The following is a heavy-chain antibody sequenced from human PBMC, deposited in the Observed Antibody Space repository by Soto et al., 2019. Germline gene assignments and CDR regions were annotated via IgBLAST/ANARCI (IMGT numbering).Heavy chain of an antibody. CDR1: GYTFTSYA. D-gene: IGHD3-3*01. V-gene: IGHV1-3*01. Sequence: ASVKVSCKASGYTFTSYAMYWVRQAPGQRLEWMGWINAGNGNTKYSQKFQGRVTITRDTSASTAYMELSSLRSEDTAVYYCARASGLHLYYYGMDVWGQGTTVTVSS. J-gene: IGHJ6*02. CDR3: ARASGLHLYYYGMDV. CDR2: INAGNGNT.